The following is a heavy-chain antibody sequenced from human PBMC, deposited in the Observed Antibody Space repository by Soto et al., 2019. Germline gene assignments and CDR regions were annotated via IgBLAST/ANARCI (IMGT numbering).Heavy chain of an antibody. Sequence: PVGSLRLSCAASGFTFSSYGMNWVRQAPGKGLEWVSYISSSSSTIYYAGSVKGRFTISRDNAQNSLYLQMNSLRDEDTAVYYCARGVQQLAPYFDYWGQGTLVTVSS. D-gene: IGHD6-13*01. CDR2: ISSSSSTI. CDR1: GFTFSSYG. V-gene: IGHV3-48*02. J-gene: IGHJ4*02. CDR3: ARGVQQLAPYFDY.